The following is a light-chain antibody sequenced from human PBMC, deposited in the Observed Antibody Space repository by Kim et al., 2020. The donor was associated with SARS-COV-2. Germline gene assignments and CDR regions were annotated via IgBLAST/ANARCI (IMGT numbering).Light chain of an antibody. Sequence: PGERGTLSCRASQSLSSTYLAWYQQKPGQAPRLLIYGGSTRATGIPDRFSATGSETDFTLTISRLEPEDFAVYYCQQYYSSPLSFGAGTKVDIK. V-gene: IGKV3-20*01. CDR2: GGS. CDR1: QSLSSTY. CDR3: QQYYSSPLS. J-gene: IGKJ4*01.